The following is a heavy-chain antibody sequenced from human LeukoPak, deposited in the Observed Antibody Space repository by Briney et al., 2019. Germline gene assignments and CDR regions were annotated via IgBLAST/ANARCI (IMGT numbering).Heavy chain of an antibody. J-gene: IGHJ4*02. Sequence: AGGSLRLSCAASGFTFSNAWMSWVRQAPGKGLEWVSSISSSSSYIYYADSVKGRFTISRDNAKNSLYLQMNSLRAEDTAVYYCARTTYCSSTSCYTYFDYWGQGTLVTVSS. CDR3: ARTTYCSSTSCYTYFDY. V-gene: IGHV3-21*01. CDR1: GFTFSNAW. D-gene: IGHD2-2*02. CDR2: ISSSSSYI.